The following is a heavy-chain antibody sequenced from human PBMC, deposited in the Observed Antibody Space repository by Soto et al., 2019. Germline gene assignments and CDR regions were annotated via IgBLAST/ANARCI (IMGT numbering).Heavy chain of an antibody. D-gene: IGHD6-13*01. J-gene: IGHJ4*02. CDR3: ARDEAAQYYFDY. CDR2: INSDGSST. V-gene: IGHV3-74*01. Sequence: EVQLVESGGGLVQPGGSLRLSCAASGFTFSSYWMHWVRQAPGKGLVWVSRINSDGSSTSYADSVKGRFTISRDNAKNTMYLQMNSLRAEDTAVYYCARDEAAQYYFDYWGQGTLVTVSS. CDR1: GFTFSSYW.